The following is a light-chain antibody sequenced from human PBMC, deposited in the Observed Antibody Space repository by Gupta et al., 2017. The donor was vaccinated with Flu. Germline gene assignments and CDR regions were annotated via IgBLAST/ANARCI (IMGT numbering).Light chain of an antibody. V-gene: IGKV1-5*03. J-gene: IGKJ1*01. Sequence: DIKMTQSTSTLSASVGDRVTITRRASQSISIWLAWYQQKPGKAPKLLIYKASSLESGVPLRFSGSGSGTEFTLTITSLQPDDFATYYCQQYNSYSWTFGQGTKVEIK. CDR1: QSISIW. CDR2: KAS. CDR3: QQYNSYSWT.